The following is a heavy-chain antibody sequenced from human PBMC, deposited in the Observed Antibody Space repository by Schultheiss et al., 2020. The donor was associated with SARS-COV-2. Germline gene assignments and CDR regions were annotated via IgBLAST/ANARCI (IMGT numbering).Heavy chain of an antibody. Sequence: ESLKISCTVSGGSISSSSYYWGWIRQPPGKGLEWIGRIYTSGSTNYNPSLKSRVTMSVDTSKNQFSLKLSSVTAADTAVYYCARHGRGSNWFDPWGQGTLVTVSS. J-gene: IGHJ5*02. CDR1: GGSISSSSYY. V-gene: IGHV4-39*01. D-gene: IGHD1-26*01. CDR3: ARHGRGSNWFDP. CDR2: IYTSGST.